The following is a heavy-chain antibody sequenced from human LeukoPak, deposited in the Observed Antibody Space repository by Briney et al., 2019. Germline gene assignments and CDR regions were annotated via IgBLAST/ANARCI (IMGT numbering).Heavy chain of an antibody. D-gene: IGHD2/OR15-2a*01. CDR2: ISGSGGST. J-gene: IGHJ4*02. CDR1: GFTFSSYG. Sequence: RPGGSLRLSCAASGFTFSSYGMSWVRQAPGKGLEWVSAISGSGGSTYYADSVKGRFTISRDNSKNTLYLQMDNLRAEDTGVYYCARDFYDGFALDYWGQGTLVTVSS. CDR3: ARDFYDGFALDY. V-gene: IGHV3-23*01.